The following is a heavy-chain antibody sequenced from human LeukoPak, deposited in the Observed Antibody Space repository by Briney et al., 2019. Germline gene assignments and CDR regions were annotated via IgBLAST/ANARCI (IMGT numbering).Heavy chain of an antibody. CDR3: AREGQLADYFDY. V-gene: IGHV3-21*01. CDR2: ISSSSSYI. D-gene: IGHD6-6*01. CDR1: GFTFSNAW. Sequence: GGSLRLSCAASGFTFSNAWMSWVRQAPGKGLEWVSSISSSSSYIYYADSVKGRFTISRDNAKNSLYLQMNSLRAEDTAVYYCAREGQLADYFDYWGQGTLVTVSS. J-gene: IGHJ4*02.